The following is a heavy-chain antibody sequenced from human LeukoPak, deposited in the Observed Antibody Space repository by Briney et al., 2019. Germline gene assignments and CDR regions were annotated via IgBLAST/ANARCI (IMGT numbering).Heavy chain of an antibody. CDR1: GFTFDDYA. V-gene: IGHV3-9*01. D-gene: IGHD6-19*01. J-gene: IGHJ4*02. Sequence: PGRSLRLSCAASGFTFDDYAMHWVRHAPGKGLEWVSGISWNSGSIGYADSVKGRFTISRDNAKNSLYLQMNSLRAEDTAIYYCAKDPSQWLIRGIYFDYWGQGTLVTVSS. CDR3: AKDPSQWLIRGIYFDY. CDR2: ISWNSGSI.